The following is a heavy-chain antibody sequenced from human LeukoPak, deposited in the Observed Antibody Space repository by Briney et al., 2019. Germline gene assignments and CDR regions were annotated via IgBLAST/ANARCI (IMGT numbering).Heavy chain of an antibody. V-gene: IGHV4-39*07. D-gene: IGHD3-9*01. Sequence: SETLSLTCTVSGGSISSSSYYWGWIRQPPGKGLEWIGSIYYSGSTNFNPSLKSRVTISVDTSKNQFSLKLSSVTAADTAVYYCARESYDILTGYYNQFDYWGQGTLVTVSS. CDR1: GGSISSSSYY. CDR3: ARESYDILTGYYNQFDY. CDR2: IYYSGST. J-gene: IGHJ4*02.